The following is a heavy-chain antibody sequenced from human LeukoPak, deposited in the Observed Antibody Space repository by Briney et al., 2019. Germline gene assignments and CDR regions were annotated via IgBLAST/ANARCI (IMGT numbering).Heavy chain of an antibody. CDR1: GGSISSGGYY. CDR2: IYYSGST. V-gene: IGHV4-31*03. Sequence: SETQSLTCTVSGGSISSGGYYWSWIRQHPGKGLEWIGYIYYSGSTYYNPSLKSRVTISVDTSKNQFSLKLSSVTAADTAVYYCARGLVGTGFDPWGQGTLVTVSS. D-gene: IGHD2-8*02. J-gene: IGHJ5*02. CDR3: ARGLVGTGFDP.